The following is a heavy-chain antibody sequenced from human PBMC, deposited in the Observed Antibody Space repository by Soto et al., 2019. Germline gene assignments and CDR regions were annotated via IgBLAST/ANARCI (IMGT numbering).Heavy chain of an antibody. V-gene: IGHV3-23*01. CDR1: GFVFSSYA. D-gene: IGHD6-19*01. CDR3: AKTTDGWFSAFEI. CDR2: ISGSGTTA. Sequence: GGSLRLSCAASGFVFSSYAMSWVRQAPGKGLEWVSAISGSGTTAYYADSVKGRFILSRDNPKNTMYLQMNSLRAEDTAVYFCAKTTDGWFSAFEIWGQGTVVTVSS. J-gene: IGHJ3*02.